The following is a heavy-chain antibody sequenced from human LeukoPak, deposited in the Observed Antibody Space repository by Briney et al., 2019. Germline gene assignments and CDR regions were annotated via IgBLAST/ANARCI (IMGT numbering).Heavy chain of an antibody. CDR2: MNPNSGNT. CDR3: AVEDDYGDYGVRGAFDI. CDR1: GYTFTSYD. D-gene: IGHD4-17*01. J-gene: IGHJ3*02. V-gene: IGHV1-8*01. Sequence: ASVKVSCKASGYTFTSYDINWVRQATGQGLEWMGWMNPNSGNTGYAQKFQGRVTMTRNTSISTAYMELSSLRSEDTAVYYCAVEDDYGDYGVRGAFDIWGQGTMVTVSS.